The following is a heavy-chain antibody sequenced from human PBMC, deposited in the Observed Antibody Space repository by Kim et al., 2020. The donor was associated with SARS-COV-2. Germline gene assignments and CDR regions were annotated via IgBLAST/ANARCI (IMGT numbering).Heavy chain of an antibody. CDR2: IWYDGSNK. V-gene: IGHV3-33*01. CDR1: GFTFSSYG. CDR3: ARDLTMYYDILTGYYKGSCYYYSMDV. J-gene: IGHJ6*02. D-gene: IGHD3-9*01. Sequence: GGSLRLSCAASGFTFSSYGMHWVRQAPGKGLEWVAVIWYDGSNKYYADSVKGRFTISRDNSKNTLYLQMNSLRAEDTAVYYCARDLTMYYDILTGYYKGSCYYYSMDVWGQVTTVTVSS.